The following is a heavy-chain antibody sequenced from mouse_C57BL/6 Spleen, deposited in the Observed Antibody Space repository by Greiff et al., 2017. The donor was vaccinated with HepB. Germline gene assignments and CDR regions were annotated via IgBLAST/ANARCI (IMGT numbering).Heavy chain of an antibody. V-gene: IGHV15-2*01. CDR1: DSEVFPIAY. D-gene: IGHD1-1*01. CDR2: ILPSIGRT. J-gene: IGHJ1*03. Sequence: QVQLQQSGSELRSPGSSVKLSCKDFDSEVFPIAYMSWVRQKPGHGFEWIGGILPSIGRTIYGEKFEDKATLDADTLSNTAYLELNSLTSENSAIYYCARRGFLDITTVVATEWYFDVWGTGTTVTVSS. CDR3: ARRGFLDITTVVATEWYFDV.